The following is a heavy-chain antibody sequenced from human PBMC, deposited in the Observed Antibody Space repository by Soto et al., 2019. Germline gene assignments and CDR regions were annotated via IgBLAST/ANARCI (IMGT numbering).Heavy chain of an antibody. Sequence: EVQLVESGRGLVQPGGSLRLSCAASGFPFNRYLMHWVHQAPGKGLVWVSRIKTDGSSTDYADSVKGRFTISRDNAKNTVYLQMNILRLEDTAVYYCVRRIYQPYGMDVWGQGTKVTVSS. CDR3: VRRIYQPYGMDV. CDR1: GFPFNRYL. CDR2: IKTDGSST. V-gene: IGHV3-74*01. D-gene: IGHD3-16*02. J-gene: IGHJ6*02.